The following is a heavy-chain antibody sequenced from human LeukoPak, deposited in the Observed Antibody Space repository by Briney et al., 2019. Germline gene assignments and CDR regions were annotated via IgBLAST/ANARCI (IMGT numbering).Heavy chain of an antibody. CDR3: ARESKSYDGSGFYHDY. Sequence: SETLSLTCSVSDDSIRNFFWSWIRQPAGKGLEWIGRIYTSGSTDYNPSLRSRVTMSVDTSRNQFSLKLTSVTAADTAVYYCARESKSYDGSGFYHDYWGQGTLVAVSP. D-gene: IGHD3-22*01. CDR2: IYTSGST. CDR1: DDSIRNFF. V-gene: IGHV4-4*07. J-gene: IGHJ4*02.